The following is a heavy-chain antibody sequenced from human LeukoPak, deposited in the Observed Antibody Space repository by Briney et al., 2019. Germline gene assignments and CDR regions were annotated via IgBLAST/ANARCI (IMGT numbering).Heavy chain of an antibody. D-gene: IGHD1-14*01. CDR3: AREILGGFNPGAY. J-gene: IGHJ4*02. CDR2: ITGSGMTT. Sequence: GGSLRLSCAASGFTFSSHAMSWVRQAPGKGLEWVSVITGSGMTTYYAGSVKGRFTISRDNSKNTLYLQMNNLRSEDTAVYYCAREILGGFNPGAYWGQGTLVTVSS. CDR1: GFTFSSHA. V-gene: IGHV3-23*01.